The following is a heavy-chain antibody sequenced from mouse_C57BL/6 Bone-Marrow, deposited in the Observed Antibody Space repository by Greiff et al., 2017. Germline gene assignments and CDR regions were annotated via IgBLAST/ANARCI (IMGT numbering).Heavy chain of an antibody. V-gene: IGHV1-69*01. Sequence: QVQLQQPGAELVMPGASVKLSCKASGYTFTSYWMHWVKQRPGQGLEWIGELDPSDSYTNYNQKFTGKSTLTVDKYSSTAYMQLSSLTSEDSAVYYCAADGYYGFAYWGQGTLVTVSA. CDR3: AADGYYGFAY. CDR1: GYTFTSYW. CDR2: LDPSDSYT. D-gene: IGHD2-3*01. J-gene: IGHJ3*01.